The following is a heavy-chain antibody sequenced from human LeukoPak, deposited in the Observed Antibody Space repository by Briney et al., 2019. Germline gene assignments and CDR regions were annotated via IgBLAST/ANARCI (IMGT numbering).Heavy chain of an antibody. CDR3: ARDRELGY. CDR2: SYHRGST. D-gene: IGHD1-1*01. CDR1: GGFISSYY. V-gene: IGHV4-59*01. J-gene: IGHJ4*02. Sequence: SETLSLTCTVSGGFISSYYWSWIRQPPGKGLEWIGWSYHRGSTSYNPSLKSRVAISVDTSKNQFSLKLSSVAAADTAVYYCARDRELGYWGQGTLVTVSS.